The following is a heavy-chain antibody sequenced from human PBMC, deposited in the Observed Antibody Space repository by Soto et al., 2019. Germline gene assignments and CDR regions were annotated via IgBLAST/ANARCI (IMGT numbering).Heavy chain of an antibody. V-gene: IGHV3-30*18. CDR3: AKGSRRPGYYYYYGMDV. Sequence: PGGSLRLSCAASGFTFSSYGMHWVRQAPGKGLEWVAVISYDGSNKYYADSVKGRSTISRDNSKNTLYLQMNSLRAEDTAVYYCAKGSRRPGYYYYYGMDVWGQGTTVTVSS. J-gene: IGHJ6*02. CDR2: ISYDGSNK. CDR1: GFTFSSYG.